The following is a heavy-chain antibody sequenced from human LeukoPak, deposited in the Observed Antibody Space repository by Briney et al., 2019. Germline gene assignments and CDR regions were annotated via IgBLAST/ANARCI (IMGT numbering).Heavy chain of an antibody. D-gene: IGHD3-3*01. J-gene: IGHJ3*02. CDR1: GFTFSSYA. CDR3: ARPIFGLITDAFDI. V-gene: IGHV3-23*01. CDR2: ISDSGGST. Sequence: PGGSLRLSCAASGFTFSSYAMSWVRQAPGKGLEWVSVISDSGGSTYSADSVKGRFTISRDNSKNTLYLQMNSLRAEDTAVYYCARPIFGLITDAFDIWGQGTMVTVSS.